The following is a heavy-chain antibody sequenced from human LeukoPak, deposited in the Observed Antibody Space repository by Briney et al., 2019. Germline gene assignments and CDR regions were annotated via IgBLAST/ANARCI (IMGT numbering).Heavy chain of an antibody. CDR1: GGSFSGYY. D-gene: IGHD5-18*01. CDR2: INHSGST. J-gene: IGHJ4*02. CDR3: ARGRERGYSYGQGVFSY. V-gene: IGHV4-34*01. Sequence: SETLSLTCAVYGGSFSGYYWSWIRQPPGKGLEWIGEINHSGSTNYNPSLKSRVTISVDTSKNQFSLKLSSVTAADTAVYYCARGRERGYSYGQGVFSYWGQGTLVTVSS.